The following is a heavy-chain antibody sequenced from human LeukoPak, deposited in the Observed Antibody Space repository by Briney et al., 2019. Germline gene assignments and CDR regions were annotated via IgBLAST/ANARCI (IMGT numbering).Heavy chain of an antibody. CDR3: ARDSSNYGAR. Sequence: SQTLSLTCTVSGGSISGGGYYWSWIRQPPGKGLEWIGYIYHSGSTYYNPSLKSRVTISVDRSKNQFSLKLSSVTAADTAVYYCARDSSNYGARWGQGTLVTVSS. CDR1: GGSISGGGYY. V-gene: IGHV4-30-2*01. CDR2: IYHSGST. J-gene: IGHJ4*02. D-gene: IGHD4-11*01.